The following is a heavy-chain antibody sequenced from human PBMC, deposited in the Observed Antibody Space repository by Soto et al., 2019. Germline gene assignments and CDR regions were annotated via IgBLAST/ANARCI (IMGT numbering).Heavy chain of an antibody. CDR3: EREEWFFDY. CDR2: IKQDGSEK. CDR1: GFTFSNYG. D-gene: IGHD3-3*01. V-gene: IGHV3-7*01. Sequence: SGFTFSNYGMSWVRQAPGKGLEWVANIKQDGSEKYYVDSVKGRFTISRDNAKNSLYLQMNSLRAEDTAVYYCEREEWFFDYWGQGTVVTVSS. J-gene: IGHJ4*02.